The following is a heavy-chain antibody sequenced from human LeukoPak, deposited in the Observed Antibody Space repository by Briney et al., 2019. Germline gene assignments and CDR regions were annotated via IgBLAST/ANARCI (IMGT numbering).Heavy chain of an antibody. CDR2: ISYDGSNK. CDR1: GFTFSSYG. CDR3: ANLAARRDAFDI. V-gene: IGHV3-30*18. D-gene: IGHD6-13*01. Sequence: QPGGSLRLSCAASGFTFSSYGMHWVRQAPGKGLEWVAVISYDGSNKYYADSVKGRFTISRDNSKNTLYLQMNSLRAEDTAVYYCANLAARRDAFDIWGQGTMVTVSS. J-gene: IGHJ3*02.